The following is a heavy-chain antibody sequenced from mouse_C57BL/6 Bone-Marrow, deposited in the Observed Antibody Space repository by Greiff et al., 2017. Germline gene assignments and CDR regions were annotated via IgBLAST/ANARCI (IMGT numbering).Heavy chain of an antibody. V-gene: IGHV5-6*02. CDR1: GFTFSSYG. D-gene: IGHD1-1*01. Sequence: EVNVVESGGDLVKPGGSLKLSCAASGFTFSSYGMSWVRQTPDKRLEWVATISSGGSYTYYPDSVKGRFTISRDNAKNTLYLQMSSLKSEDTAMXYCERRNGSSSAWFADWGKGTLVTVSA. CDR2: ISSGGSYT. CDR3: ERRNGSSSAWFAD. J-gene: IGHJ3*01.